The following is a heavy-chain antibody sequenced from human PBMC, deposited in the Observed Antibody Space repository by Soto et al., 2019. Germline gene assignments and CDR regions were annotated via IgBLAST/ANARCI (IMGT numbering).Heavy chain of an antibody. D-gene: IGHD2-2*01. Sequence: QVQLVQSGAEVKTPGASVKVSCRASGYTFTDYYMHWVRQAPGQGLEWMGWINPNSGAAHFPQKFQDCVNMTSDTSISTAYLDLTRLTSDDTAVYSCARGYWSSTSCDVPGWYFDLWGRGTLVTVSS. V-gene: IGHV1-2*04. CDR3: ARGYWSSTSCDVPGWYFDL. CDR1: GYTFTDYY. CDR2: INPNSGAA. J-gene: IGHJ2*01.